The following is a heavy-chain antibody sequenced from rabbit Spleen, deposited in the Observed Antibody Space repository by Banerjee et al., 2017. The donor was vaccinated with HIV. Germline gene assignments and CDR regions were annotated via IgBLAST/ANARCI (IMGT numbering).Heavy chain of an antibody. CDR1: GFTINSNYY. Sequence: QEQLVESGGGLVQPEGSLTLTCTASGFTINSNYYMCWVRQAPGKGLEWIGCIYTGSGSTYYASWTQGRFTISKPSNAVDLKMTSLTAADTATYFCARDLDGVIGWNFGWWGPGTLVTVS. D-gene: IGHD4-1*01. J-gene: IGHJ6*01. CDR2: IYTGSGST. V-gene: IGHV1S45*01. CDR3: ARDLDGVIGWNFGW.